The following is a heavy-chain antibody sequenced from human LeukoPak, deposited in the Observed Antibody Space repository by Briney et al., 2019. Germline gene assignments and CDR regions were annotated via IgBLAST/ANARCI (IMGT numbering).Heavy chain of an antibody. CDR2: ISGGGGAT. CDR3: AKSRARREGSSGSIDY. Sequence: GGSVRLSCAASGFTFTNYAMSWVRQAPGKGLEWVSAISGGGGATYYADSVRGRFTISSDNCKNTLYLQMNSLRAEDTAIYYCAKSRARREGSSGSIDYWGQGTLVTVSS. J-gene: IGHJ4*02. D-gene: IGHD3-22*01. CDR1: GFTFTNYA. V-gene: IGHV3-23*01.